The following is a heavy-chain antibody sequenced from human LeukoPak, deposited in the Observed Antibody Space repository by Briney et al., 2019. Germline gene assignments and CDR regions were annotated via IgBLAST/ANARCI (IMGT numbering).Heavy chain of an antibody. CDR1: GGSVTGGGYY. V-gene: IGHV4-61*03. CDR3: ARAVVVAATVKWFDP. J-gene: IGHJ5*02. CDR2: IYYSGST. D-gene: IGHD2-15*01. Sequence: SETLSLTCSVSGGSVTGGGYYWSWVRQSPGKGLEWIGYIYYSGSTNYNPSLKSRVTMSVDTSKNHFSLKVSSVTAADTAVYYCARAVVVAATVKWFDPWGQGTLVTVSS.